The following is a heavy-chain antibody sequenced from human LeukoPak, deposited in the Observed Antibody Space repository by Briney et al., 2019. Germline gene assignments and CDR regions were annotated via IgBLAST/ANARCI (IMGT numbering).Heavy chain of an antibody. V-gene: IGHV4-38-2*01. CDR1: GDSISSGYY. CDR3: ARRAWSGYPKPHYYFDY. J-gene: IGHJ4*02. Sequence: SETLSLTCAVSGDSISSGYYWGWIRQPPGKGLEWIGSIYHSGSTYYNPSLKSRVTISVDTSKNQFSLKLSSVTAADTAVYYCARRAWSGYPKPHYYFDYWGQGTLVTVSS. D-gene: IGHD3-3*01. CDR2: IYHSGST.